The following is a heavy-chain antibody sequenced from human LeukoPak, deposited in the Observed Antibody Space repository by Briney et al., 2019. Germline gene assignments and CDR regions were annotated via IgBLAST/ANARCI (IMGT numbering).Heavy chain of an antibody. Sequence: SETLSLTCTVSGGSISSGSYYWSWIRQPAGKGLEWIGRIYTSGSTNYNPSLKSRVTISVDTSKNQFSLKLSSVTAADTAVYYCARTYDFWSGRWFDPWGQGTLVTVSS. CDR3: ARTYDFWSGRWFDP. V-gene: IGHV4-61*02. CDR2: IYTSGST. CDR1: GGSISSGSYY. J-gene: IGHJ5*02. D-gene: IGHD3-3*01.